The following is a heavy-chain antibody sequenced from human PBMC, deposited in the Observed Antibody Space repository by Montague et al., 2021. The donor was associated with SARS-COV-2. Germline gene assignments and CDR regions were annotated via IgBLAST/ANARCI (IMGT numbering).Heavy chain of an antibody. Sequence: SLSLSCSASGFTFSDYYMFWIRQSPGKGLEYISYISGSTYTNYADSVKGRFTISRDNTKDSLFLQMNSLRAEDTAVYYCARGGSGYDSPLEYWGQGALVTVSS. CDR3: ARGGSGYDSPLEY. CDR2: ISGSTYT. CDR1: GFTFSDYY. D-gene: IGHD6-25*01. J-gene: IGHJ4*02. V-gene: IGHV3-11*06.